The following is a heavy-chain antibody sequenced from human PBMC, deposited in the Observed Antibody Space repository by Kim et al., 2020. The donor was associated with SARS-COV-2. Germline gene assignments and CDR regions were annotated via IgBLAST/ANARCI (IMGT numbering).Heavy chain of an antibody. CDR2: ISYDGYNK. Sequence: GGSLRLSCAASGFTFNTYAMHWVRQAPGKGLEWVALISYDGYNKYYIDSVKGRFTISRDNSKNTLYLEMNSLSAEDTAVYYCASGDQGTLAYRPSPVPFEYWGQETLVTLSP. J-gene: IGHJ4*02. D-gene: IGHD3-10*01. V-gene: IGHV3-30*04. CDR3: ASGDQGTLAYRPSPVPFEY. CDR1: GFTFNTYA.